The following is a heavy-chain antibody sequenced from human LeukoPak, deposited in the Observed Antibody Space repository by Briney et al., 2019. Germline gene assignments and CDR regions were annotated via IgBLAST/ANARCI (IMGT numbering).Heavy chain of an antibody. V-gene: IGHV1-18*01. D-gene: IGHD3-10*01. CDR2: ISAYNGNT. J-gene: IGHJ5*02. CDR1: GYTFTSYG. CDR3: ARDSLYYGSGSYLGFDP. Sequence: ASVKVSCKASGYTFTSYGISWVRQAPGQGLEWMGWISAYNGNTNYAQKLQGRVTMTTDTSTSTVYMELRSLRSDDTAVYYCARDSLYYGSGSYLGFDPWGQGTLVTVSS.